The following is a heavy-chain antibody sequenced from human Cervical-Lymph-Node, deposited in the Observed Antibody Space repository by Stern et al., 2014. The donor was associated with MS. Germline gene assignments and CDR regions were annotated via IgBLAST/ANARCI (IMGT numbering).Heavy chain of an antibody. Sequence: EKQLVESGGGLVKPGGSLRISCAASGFTFSSYSMNWVRQAPGKGLEWVASISSGGSYIYYADSLKGRFTISRDNAKNSLYLQMNSLRAEDTAVYYCARGRGGNYRYYFDYWGQGTLVTVSS. V-gene: IGHV3-21*01. CDR1: GFTFSSYS. CDR3: ARGRGGNYRYYFDY. D-gene: IGHD4-23*01. J-gene: IGHJ4*02. CDR2: ISSGGSYI.